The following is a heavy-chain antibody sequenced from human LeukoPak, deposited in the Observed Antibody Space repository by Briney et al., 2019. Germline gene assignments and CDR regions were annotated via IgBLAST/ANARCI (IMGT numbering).Heavy chain of an antibody. D-gene: IGHD3-10*01. Sequence: PSETLSLTCAVYGGSFSAYYWSWIRQPPGKGLEWIGEINHSGSTNYNPSLKSRVTISVDTSKNQFSLKLSSVTAADPAVYYCTSDDSFDIWGQGTMVTVSS. CDR3: TSDDSFDI. CDR2: INHSGST. J-gene: IGHJ3*02. CDR1: GGSFSAYY. V-gene: IGHV4-34*01.